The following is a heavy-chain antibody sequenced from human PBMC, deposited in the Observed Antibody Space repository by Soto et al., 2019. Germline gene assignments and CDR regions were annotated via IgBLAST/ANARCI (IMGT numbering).Heavy chain of an antibody. CDR2: IIPILGIA. J-gene: IGHJ6*02. D-gene: IGHD2-2*01. CDR1: GGTFSSYA. V-gene: IGHV1-69*10. CDR3: ARNSVLRRVVPDALPYYYYYYGMDV. Sequence: ASVKVSCKASGGTFSSYAISWVRQAPGQGLEWMGGIIPILGIANYAQKFQGRVTITADKSTSTAYMELSSLRSEDTAVYYCARNSVLRRVVPDALPYYYYYYGMDVWGQGTTVTVSS.